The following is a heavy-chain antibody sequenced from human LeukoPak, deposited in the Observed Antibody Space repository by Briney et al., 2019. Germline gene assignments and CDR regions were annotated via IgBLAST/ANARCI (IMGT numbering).Heavy chain of an antibody. Sequence: GGSLRLSCAASGFTFSSYWMSWVRQAPGKGLEWVANIKQDGSEKYYVDSVKGRFTISRDNAKNSLYLQMNSLRAEDTAVYYCARLTMVSLENYFDYWGQGTLVTVSS. V-gene: IGHV3-7*01. CDR2: IKQDGSEK. CDR3: ARLTMVSLENYFDY. D-gene: IGHD3-10*01. J-gene: IGHJ4*02. CDR1: GFTFSSYW.